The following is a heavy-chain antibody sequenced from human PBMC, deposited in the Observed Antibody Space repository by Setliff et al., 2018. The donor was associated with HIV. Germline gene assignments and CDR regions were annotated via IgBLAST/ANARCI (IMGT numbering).Heavy chain of an antibody. CDR3: AVSWYTTGRGDY. V-gene: IGHV1-46*01. J-gene: IGHJ4*02. CDR1: GYTFTSYP. CDR2: INTSGGSA. D-gene: IGHD3-10*01. Sequence: ASVKVSCKASGYTFTSYPMHWVRQAPGQGLEWMGVINTSGGSAGYAERFQGRVTITADESTSTAYMELRNLRSDDTAVYYCAVSWYTTGRGDYWGPGTLVTVSS.